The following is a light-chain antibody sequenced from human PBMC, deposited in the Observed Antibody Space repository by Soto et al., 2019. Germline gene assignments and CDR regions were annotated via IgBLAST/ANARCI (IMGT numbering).Light chain of an antibody. CDR2: GAS. Sequence: EIVLTQSPGTLSLSPGERATLSCRASQSVSSSYLAWYQQKPGQAPRLLLYGASSRATGIPDRFSGSGSGTDITLTISRLEPEDFAVDYCQQYGSSPYTCGQGTKLEIK. J-gene: IGKJ2*01. CDR1: QSVSSSY. V-gene: IGKV3-20*01. CDR3: QQYGSSPYT.